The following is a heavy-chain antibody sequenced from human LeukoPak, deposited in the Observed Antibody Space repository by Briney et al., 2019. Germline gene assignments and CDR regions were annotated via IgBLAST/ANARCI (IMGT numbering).Heavy chain of an antibody. D-gene: IGHD2/OR15-2a*01. J-gene: IGHJ4*02. CDR1: GFTFSNYD. V-gene: IGHV3-30-3*01. CDR2: ISYDGSNK. CDR3: ARDLSIDY. Sequence: PGGSLRLSCAASGFTFSNYDMHWVRQAPGKGLEWVAVISYDGSNKYYADSVKGRFTISRDNSKNTLYVQMNSLRVEDTAVYYCARDLSIDYWGQGTLVTVSS.